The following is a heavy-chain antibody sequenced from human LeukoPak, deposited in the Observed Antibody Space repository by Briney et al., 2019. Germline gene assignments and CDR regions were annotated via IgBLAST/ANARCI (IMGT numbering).Heavy chain of an antibody. D-gene: IGHD6-19*01. CDR2: IRSKANSYAT. Sequence: PGGSLRLSCAASGFTFSGSAMHWVRQASGKGLEWVGRIRSKANSYATAYAASVKGRFTISRDDSKNTAYLQMNSLKTEDTAVYYCTRSEEPLGSGWYFGVIQETYFDYWGQGTLVTVSS. J-gene: IGHJ4*02. CDR3: TRSEEPLGSGWYFGVIQETYFDY. V-gene: IGHV3-73*01. CDR1: GFTFSGSA.